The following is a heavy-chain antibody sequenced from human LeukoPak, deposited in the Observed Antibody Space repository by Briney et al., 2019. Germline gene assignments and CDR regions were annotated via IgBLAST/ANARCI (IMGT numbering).Heavy chain of an antibody. CDR1: GFTFDDYG. V-gene: IGHV3-23*01. D-gene: IGHD3-10*01. J-gene: IGHJ5*02. Sequence: GGSLRLSCAASGFTFDDYGMSWVRQAPGKGLEWVSAISGSGGSTYYADSVKGRFTISRDNSKNTLYLQMNSLRAEDTAVYYCAKDHMVRGVSMYNWFDPWGQGTLVTVSS. CDR2: ISGSGGST. CDR3: AKDHMVRGVSMYNWFDP.